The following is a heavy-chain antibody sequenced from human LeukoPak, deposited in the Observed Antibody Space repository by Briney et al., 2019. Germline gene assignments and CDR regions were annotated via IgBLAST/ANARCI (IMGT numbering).Heavy chain of an antibody. Sequence: GGSLRLSCGASGFTFSNYGMLWVRQAPGKGLDWVAFIRYDGNNKLYADSVKGRFTISRDNSKNTLYLHTNSLRAEDTAVYYCVKDNPLDYWGQGTLVTVSS. V-gene: IGHV3-30*02. J-gene: IGHJ4*02. CDR3: VKDNPLDY. CDR1: GFTFSNYG. CDR2: IRYDGNNK. D-gene: IGHD1-14*01.